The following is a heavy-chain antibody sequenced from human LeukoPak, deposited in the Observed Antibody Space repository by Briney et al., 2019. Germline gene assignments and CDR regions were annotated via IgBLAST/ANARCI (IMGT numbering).Heavy chain of an antibody. J-gene: IGHJ4*02. CDR2: IYYSGST. Sequence: PSETLSLTCTVSGGSISSSSYYWGWIRQPPGKGLEWIGSIYYSGSTYYNPSLKSRVTISVDTSKNPFSLKLSSVTAADTAVYYCARLSSSWYYFDYWGQGTLVTVSS. V-gene: IGHV4-39*01. CDR3: ARLSSSWYYFDY. D-gene: IGHD6-13*01. CDR1: GGSISSSSYY.